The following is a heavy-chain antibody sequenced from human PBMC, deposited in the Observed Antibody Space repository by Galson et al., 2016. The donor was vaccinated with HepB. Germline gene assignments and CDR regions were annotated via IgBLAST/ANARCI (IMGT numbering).Heavy chain of an antibody. CDR3: ARGTLWGNSREALAY. D-gene: IGHD3-16*02. CDR1: GGSFSDYY. Sequence: SETLSLTCAVYGGSFSDYYWSWIRQSPGKGLEWIGEINHSGSTNYNPSLKSRVTISVDTSQNQFSLKVSAVTAAGTAVYYCARGTLWGNSREALAYWGQGALVTVSS. V-gene: IGHV4-34*01. CDR2: INHSGST. J-gene: IGHJ4*02.